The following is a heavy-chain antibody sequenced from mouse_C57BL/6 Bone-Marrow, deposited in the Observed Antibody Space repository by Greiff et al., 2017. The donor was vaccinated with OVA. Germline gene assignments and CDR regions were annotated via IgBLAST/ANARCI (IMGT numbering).Heavy chain of an antibody. J-gene: IGHJ3*01. Sequence: VQLKQPGAELVKPGASVKLSCKASGYTFTSYWMQWVKQRPGQGLEWIGEIDPSDSYTNYNQKFKGKATLTVDTSSSTAYMQLSSLTSEDSAVYYCASNWAWFAYWGQGTLVTVSA. CDR1: GYTFTSYW. D-gene: IGHD4-1*01. CDR2: IDPSDSYT. CDR3: ASNWAWFAY. V-gene: IGHV1-50*01.